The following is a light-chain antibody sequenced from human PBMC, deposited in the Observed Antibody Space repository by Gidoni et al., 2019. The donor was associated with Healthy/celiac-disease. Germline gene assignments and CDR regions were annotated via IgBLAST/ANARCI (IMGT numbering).Light chain of an antibody. CDR1: QSISSW. CDR3: QHYKSYLYT. CDR2: KAS. J-gene: IGKJ2*01. V-gene: IGKV1-5*03. Sequence: DIHMTQSPSTLSASVGDRVTITCRAIQSISSWLAWYQQKPGKAPKLLIYKASDLATGVPSRLSGSGSETEFTLTISSLQPDDFATYYCQHYKSYLYTFGQGTKLEI.